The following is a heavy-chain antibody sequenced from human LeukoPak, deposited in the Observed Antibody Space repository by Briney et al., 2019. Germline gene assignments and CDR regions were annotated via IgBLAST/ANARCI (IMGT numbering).Heavy chain of an antibody. V-gene: IGHV1-8*02. CDR3: ARPLYYDSSGYYSY. CDR1: GYTFTGYY. Sequence: ASVTVSCKASGYTFTGYYMHWVRQAPGQGLEWMGWMSPNSGNTGYAQKFQGRVTMTRNTSISTAYMELSSLRSEDTAVYYCARPLYYDSSGYYSYWGQGALVTVSS. D-gene: IGHD3-22*01. J-gene: IGHJ4*02. CDR2: MSPNSGNT.